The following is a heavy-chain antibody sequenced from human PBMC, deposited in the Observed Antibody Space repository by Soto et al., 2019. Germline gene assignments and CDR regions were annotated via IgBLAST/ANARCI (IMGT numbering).Heavy chain of an antibody. Sequence: TVSGGSISSGGYYWSWIRQHPGKGLEWIGYIYYSGSTYYNPSLKSRVTISVDTSKNQFSLKLSSVTAADTAVYYCRGIVHAFQAAHDYYYYGMDVWGQGTTVTVSS. CDR1: GGSISSGGYY. D-gene: IGHD3-16*01. V-gene: IGHV4-31*03. J-gene: IGHJ6*02. CDR2: IYYSGST. CDR3: RGIVHAFQAAHDYYYYGMDV.